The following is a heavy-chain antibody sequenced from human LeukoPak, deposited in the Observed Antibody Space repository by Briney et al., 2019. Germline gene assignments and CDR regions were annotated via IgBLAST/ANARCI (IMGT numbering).Heavy chain of an antibody. V-gene: IGHV3-9*01. D-gene: IGHD6-6*01. CDR1: GFTFDDFA. J-gene: IGHJ4*02. Sequence: GGSLRLSCAASGFTFDDFAMHWVRQAPGKGLEWVSGISWNSGSRGYADSVKGRFTISRDNAKNSLYLQMNSLRAEDTALYYCAKGKRHLFSSSGFDYWGQGTLVTVSS. CDR3: AKGKRHLFSSSGFDY. CDR2: ISWNSGSR.